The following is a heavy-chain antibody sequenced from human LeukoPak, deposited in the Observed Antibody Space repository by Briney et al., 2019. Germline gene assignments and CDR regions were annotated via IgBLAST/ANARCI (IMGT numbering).Heavy chain of an antibody. CDR3: AREGYWNYGYFDY. CDR1: GGSISSSSYY. Sequence: SETLSLTCTVSGGSISSSSYYWGWIRQPPGKGLEWIGSIYYSGSTYYNPSLKSRVTISVDTSKNQFSLKLSSVTAADTAVYYCAREGYWNYGYFDYWGQGTLVTVSS. D-gene: IGHD1-7*01. V-gene: IGHV4-39*07. CDR2: IYYSGST. J-gene: IGHJ4*02.